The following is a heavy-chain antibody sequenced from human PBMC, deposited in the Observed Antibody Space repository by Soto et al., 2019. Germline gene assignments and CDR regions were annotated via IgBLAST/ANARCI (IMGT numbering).Heavy chain of an antibody. CDR3: ASQDIVVVPAAGNWFDP. CDR1: GGTFSSYT. D-gene: IGHD2-2*01. J-gene: IGHJ5*02. Sequence: SVKVSCKASGGTFSSYTISWVRQAPGQGLEWMGRIIPILGIANYAQKFQGRVTITADKSTSTAYMELSSLRSEDTAVYYCASQDIVVVPAAGNWFDPWGQGTLVTVAS. V-gene: IGHV1-69*02. CDR2: IIPILGIA.